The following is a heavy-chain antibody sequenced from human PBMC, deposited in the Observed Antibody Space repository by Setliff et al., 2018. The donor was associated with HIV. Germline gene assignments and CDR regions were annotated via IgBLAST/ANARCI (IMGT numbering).Heavy chain of an antibody. J-gene: IGHJ4*02. Sequence: PSETLSLTCAVSGDSVSGYYWSWIRQSAGRGLEWIGRVHSSATSNYNPSLKGRVAMSVDTAKNQFSLKLTSVSAADTAVYFCARDRIEVIAETPNFWGQGTLVTVSS. CDR2: VHSSATS. CDR1: GDSVSGYY. D-gene: IGHD6-13*01. CDR3: ARDRIEVIAETPNF. V-gene: IGHV4-4*07.